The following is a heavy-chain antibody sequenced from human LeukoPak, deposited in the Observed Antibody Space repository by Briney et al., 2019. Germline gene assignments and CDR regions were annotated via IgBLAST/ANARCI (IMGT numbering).Heavy chain of an antibody. D-gene: IGHD6-13*01. CDR1: GYSISSGYY. CDR3: ARTKRSSWSPYYYYYMDV. V-gene: IGHV4-38-2*02. J-gene: IGHJ6*03. Sequence: PSETLSLTCTVSGYSISSGYYWGWIRQPPGKGLEWIGIIYHSGRTDYNPSLKSRVTISEDTSKNQFSLKLSSVTAADTAVYYCARTKRSSWSPYYYYYMDVWGKGTTVTVSS. CDR2: IYHSGRT.